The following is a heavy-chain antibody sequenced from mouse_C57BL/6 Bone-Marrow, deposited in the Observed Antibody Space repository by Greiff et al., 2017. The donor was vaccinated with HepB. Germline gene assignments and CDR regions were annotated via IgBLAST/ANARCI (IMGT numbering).Heavy chain of an antibody. J-gene: IGHJ3*01. CDR1: GYTFTSYW. CDR3: VFYYYGSSYSAY. V-gene: IGHV1-55*01. Sequence: VQLQQSGAELVKPGASVKMSCKASGYTFTSYWITWVKQRPGQGLEWIGDIYPGSGSTNYNEKFKSKATLTVDTSSSTAYMQLSSLTSEDSAVYYCVFYYYGSSYSAYWGQGTLVTVSA. D-gene: IGHD1-1*01. CDR2: IYPGSGST.